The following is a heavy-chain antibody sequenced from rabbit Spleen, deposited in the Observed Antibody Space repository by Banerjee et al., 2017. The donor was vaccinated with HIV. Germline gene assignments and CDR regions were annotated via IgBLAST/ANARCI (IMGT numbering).Heavy chain of an antibody. CDR1: GFDFSSNA. D-gene: IGHD1-1*01. Sequence: QEQLVESGGGLVQPEGSLTLTCKASGFDFSSNAMCWVRQAPGKGPEWIACIYLGDGSTYYPNWVNGRFSISRSTSLNTVTLQMTSLTAADTATYFCARNYVTAFDPWGPGTLVTVS. CDR3: ARNYVTAFDP. J-gene: IGHJ2*01. V-gene: IGHV1S47*01. CDR2: IYLGDGST.